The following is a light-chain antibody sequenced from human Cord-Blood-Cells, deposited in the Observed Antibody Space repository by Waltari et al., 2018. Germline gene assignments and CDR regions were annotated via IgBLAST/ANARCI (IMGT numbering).Light chain of an antibody. J-gene: IGLJ3*02. Sequence: QSALTQPRSVSGSPGQSVTIPCTGTSSDVGGYNYVSWYQQHQGKAPKLMIYDVSKRPSGFPARFSGCKSGNTASLTVSGLQAEDEADYYCCSYAGSYTYWVFGGGTKRTVL. V-gene: IGLV2-11*01. CDR3: CSYAGSYTYWV. CDR2: DVS. CDR1: SSDVGGYNY.